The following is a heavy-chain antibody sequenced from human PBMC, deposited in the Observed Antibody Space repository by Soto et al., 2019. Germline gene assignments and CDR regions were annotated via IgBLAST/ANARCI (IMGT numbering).Heavy chain of an antibody. J-gene: IGHJ4*02. Sequence: GGSLRLSCAASGFTFSSYAMSWVRQAPGKGLEWVSAISGSGGSTYYADSAKGRFTISRDNSKNTLYLQMNSLRAEDTAVYYCAKDRYSRRSFFDYWGQGTLVTVSS. CDR2: ISGSGGST. CDR3: AKDRYSRRSFFDY. CDR1: GFTFSSYA. D-gene: IGHD6-13*01. V-gene: IGHV3-23*01.